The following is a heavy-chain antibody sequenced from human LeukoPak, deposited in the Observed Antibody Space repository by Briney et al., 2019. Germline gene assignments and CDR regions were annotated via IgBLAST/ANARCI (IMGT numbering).Heavy chain of an antibody. D-gene: IGHD2-15*01. CDR2: ISGSGGST. CDR1: GFTFSSYG. Sequence: GGSLRLSCAASGFTFSSYGMSWVRQAPGKGLEWVSAISGSGGSTYYADSVKGRFTISRDNSKNTLYLQMNSLRAEDTAVYYCARGCSGGSCYSGYFDYWGQGTLVTVSS. CDR3: ARGCSGGSCYSGYFDY. V-gene: IGHV3-23*01. J-gene: IGHJ4*02.